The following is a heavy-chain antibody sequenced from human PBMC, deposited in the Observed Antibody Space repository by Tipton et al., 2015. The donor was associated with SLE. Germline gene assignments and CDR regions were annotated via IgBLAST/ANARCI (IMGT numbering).Heavy chain of an antibody. CDR2: IKQDGSEK. Sequence: SLRLSCAASGFTFSSYWMSWVRQAPGKGLEWVANIKQDGSEKYYVDSVKGRFTISRDNAKNSLYLQMNSLRAEDTAVYYCAKGRLRLLESGMDVWGQGTTVTVSS. D-gene: IGHD3-3*01. CDR3: AKGRLRLLESGMDV. CDR1: GFTFSSYW. J-gene: IGHJ6*02. V-gene: IGHV3-7*01.